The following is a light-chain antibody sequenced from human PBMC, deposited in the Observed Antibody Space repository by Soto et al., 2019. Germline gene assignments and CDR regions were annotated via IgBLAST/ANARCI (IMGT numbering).Light chain of an antibody. V-gene: IGLV2-14*01. CDR1: SSDVGSYNY. J-gene: IGLJ2*01. CDR3: CSYTTGSPRDV. Sequence: QSALTQPASLSGSPGQSITISCTGSSSDVGSYNYVSWYQQHPGKAPKLMIYEVNNRPSGVSNRFSGSKSGNTASLTISGLQAEDEEDYYCCSYTTGSPRDVFGGGTKLTVL. CDR2: EVN.